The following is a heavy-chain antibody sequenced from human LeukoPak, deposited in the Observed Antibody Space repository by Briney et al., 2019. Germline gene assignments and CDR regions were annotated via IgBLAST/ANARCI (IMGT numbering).Heavy chain of an antibody. CDR1: GYTFTSYD. CDR2: MNPNSGNT. CDR3: ARVDDLDAFAI. V-gene: IGHV1-8*01. D-gene: IGHD2-2*03. Sequence: ASVKVSCKASGYTFTSYDINWVRQATGQGLEWMGWMNPNSGNTGYAQKFQGRVTMTRNTSISTAYMELNSLRAEDTALYYCARVDDLDAFAIWGQGTMVTVSS. J-gene: IGHJ3*02.